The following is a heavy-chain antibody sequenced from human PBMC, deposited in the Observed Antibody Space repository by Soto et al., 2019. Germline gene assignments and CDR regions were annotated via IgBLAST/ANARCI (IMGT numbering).Heavy chain of an antibody. CDR3: ASWHEREHAYDV. CDR1: GLTVSGKKY. CDR2: LYDVDGS. Sequence: DVQLVESGGGLIQPGASLRLSGAAFGLTVSGKKYVAWVGQAPGKGLEWVSALYDVDGSFYADSVKGRFTTSSDSSKTTVYLQMNGLRPDDTAVYYCASWHEREHAYDVWGQGTTVTVSS. V-gene: IGHV3-53*01. J-gene: IGHJ3*01. D-gene: IGHD1-1*01.